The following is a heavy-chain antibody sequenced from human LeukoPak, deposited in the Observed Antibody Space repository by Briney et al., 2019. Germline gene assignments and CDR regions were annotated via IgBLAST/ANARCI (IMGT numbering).Heavy chain of an antibody. CDR2: IIPIFGTA. Sequence: SVKVSCKXSGGTFSSYAISWVRQAPGQGLEGMGGIIPIFGTANYAQKFQGRVTITADESTSTAYMELSSLRSEDTAVYYCARDVAPAARVGYYYMGVWGKGTTVTVSS. CDR1: GGTFSSYA. J-gene: IGHJ6*03. V-gene: IGHV1-69*13. D-gene: IGHD2-2*01. CDR3: ARDVAPAARVGYYYMGV.